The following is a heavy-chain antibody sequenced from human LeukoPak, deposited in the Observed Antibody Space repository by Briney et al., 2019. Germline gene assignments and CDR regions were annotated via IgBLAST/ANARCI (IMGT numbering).Heavy chain of an antibody. D-gene: IGHD6-6*01. CDR2: IIPILGIA. CDR1: GGTFSSYA. V-gene: IGHV1-69*04. J-gene: IGHJ4*02. Sequence: SVKVPCKASGGTFSSYAISWVRQAPGQGLEWMGRIIPILGIANYAQKFQGRVTITADKSTSTAYMELSSLRSEDTAVYYCASDGEAARLFDYWGQGTLVTVSS. CDR3: ASDGEAARLFDY.